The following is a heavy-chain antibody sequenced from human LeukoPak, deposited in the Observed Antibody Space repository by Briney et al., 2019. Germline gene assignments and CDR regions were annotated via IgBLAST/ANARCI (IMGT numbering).Heavy chain of an antibody. CDR1: GYTFTSYY. D-gene: IGHD7-27*01. J-gene: IGHJ3*02. Sequence: GASVKVSCKASGYTFTSYYMHWVRQAPGQGLEWMGIINPSGGSTSYAQKFQGRVTITRNTSISTAYMELSSLRSEDTAVYYCARGTGDPRDQNAFDIWGQGTMVTVSS. CDR3: ARGTGDPRDQNAFDI. CDR2: INPSGGST. V-gene: IGHV1-46*01.